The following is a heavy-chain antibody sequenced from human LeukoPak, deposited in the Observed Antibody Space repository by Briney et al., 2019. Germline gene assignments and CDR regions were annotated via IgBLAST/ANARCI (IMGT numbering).Heavy chain of an antibody. V-gene: IGHV3-53*01. CDR1: GFTVSTNY. Sequence: GGSLRPSCAASGFTVSTNYMSWVRQAPGKGLEWVSVIYSGGSTYYADSVKGRFTISRDNSKNTLYLQMNSLRAEDTAVYYCARDRDYSSNWYFDLWGRGTLVTVSS. D-gene: IGHD6-13*01. CDR2: IYSGGST. J-gene: IGHJ2*01. CDR3: ARDRDYSSNWYFDL.